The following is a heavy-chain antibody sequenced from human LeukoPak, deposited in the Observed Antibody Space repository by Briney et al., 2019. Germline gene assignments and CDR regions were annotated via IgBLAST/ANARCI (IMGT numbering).Heavy chain of an antibody. Sequence: GGSLRLSCAASGFTVSSNYMSWVRQAPGKGLEWVSVIYSGGSTYYADSVKGRFTISRDNSKNTLYLQMNSLRAEDTAVYYCATVRTVTYYFDYWGQGTLATVSS. J-gene: IGHJ4*02. CDR2: IYSGGST. CDR1: GFTVSSNY. D-gene: IGHD4-17*01. CDR3: ATVRTVTYYFDY. V-gene: IGHV3-66*01.